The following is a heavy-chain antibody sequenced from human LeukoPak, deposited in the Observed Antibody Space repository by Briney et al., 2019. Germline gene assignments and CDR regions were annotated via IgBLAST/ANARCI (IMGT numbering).Heavy chain of an antibody. CDR1: GGSISSSSYY. CDR3: ARHSHQPEYAFDM. CDR2: IYYSGST. D-gene: IGHD2/OR15-2a*01. V-gene: IGHV4-39*01. J-gene: IGHJ3*02. Sequence: SETLSLTCTVSGGSISSSSYYWGWIRQPPGKGLEWIGSIYYSGSTYYSPSLKSRVTISVDTSKNQFSLKLSSVTAADTAVYYCARHSHQPEYAFDMWGQGTVVTVSS.